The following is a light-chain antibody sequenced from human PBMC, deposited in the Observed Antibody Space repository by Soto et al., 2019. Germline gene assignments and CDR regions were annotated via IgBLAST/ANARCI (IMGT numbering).Light chain of an antibody. J-gene: IGLJ1*01. CDR3: QSYDSSLSRV. CDR2: GDN. V-gene: IGLV1-40*01. CDR1: SSNIGAGYD. Sequence: QSVLTQPPSVSGAPGQKITISCTASSSNIGAGYDVHWYRQFPGAAPKLLISGDNNRPSGVPDRFSGSKSGTSASLAITGLQAEDEADYYCQSYDSSLSRVFGTGTKLTVL.